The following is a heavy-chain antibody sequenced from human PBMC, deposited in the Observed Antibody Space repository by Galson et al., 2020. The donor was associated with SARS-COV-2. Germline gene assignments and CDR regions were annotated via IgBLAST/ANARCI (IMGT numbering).Heavy chain of an antibody. D-gene: IGHD3-16*01. Sequence: SETLSLTCAVYGGSFSGYSWTWIRQAPGKGLEWIGEIKSGGDTKYSPSLSSRVTLSSDTSNNQFSLKLTSVSAADTALYFCARGRQGVVPSPVLGLGPFYLYCYMDVWGKGTTVTVSS. CDR3: ARGRQGVVPSPVLGLGPFYLYCYMDV. V-gene: IGHV4-34*01. CDR2: IKSGGDT. CDR1: GGSFSGYS. J-gene: IGHJ6*03.